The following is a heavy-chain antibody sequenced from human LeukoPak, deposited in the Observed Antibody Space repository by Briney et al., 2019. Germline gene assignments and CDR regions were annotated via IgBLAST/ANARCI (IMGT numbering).Heavy chain of an antibody. D-gene: IGHD2-21*02. CDR2: IRYDGSNK. V-gene: IGHV3-30*02. CDR3: ARDCGGDCYFDC. Sequence: GGSLRLSXAASGFTFSSYGMHWVRQAPGKGLEWVAFIRYDGSNKYYADSVKGRFTISRDNSKNSLYLQMNSLRAEDTAVYYCARDCGGDCYFDCWGQGTLVTVSS. CDR1: GFTFSSYG. J-gene: IGHJ4*02.